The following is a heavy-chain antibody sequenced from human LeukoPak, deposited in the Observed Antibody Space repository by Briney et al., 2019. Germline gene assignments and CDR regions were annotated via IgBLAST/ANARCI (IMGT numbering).Heavy chain of an antibody. V-gene: IGHV4-38-2*02. CDR1: GYSISSGYY. CDR3: ARPGARGAWFDP. J-gene: IGHJ5*02. CDR2: IYHSGST. D-gene: IGHD1-26*01. Sequence: SETLSLTCTVSGYSISSGYYWGWIRQPPGKGLEWIGSIYHSGSTYYNPSLKSRVTISVDTSKNQFSLKLSSVTAADTAVYYCARPGARGAWFDPWGQGTLVTVSS.